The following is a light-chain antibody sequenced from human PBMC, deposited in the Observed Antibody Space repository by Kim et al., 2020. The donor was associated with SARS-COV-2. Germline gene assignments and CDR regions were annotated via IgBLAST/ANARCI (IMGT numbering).Light chain of an antibody. CDR3: QSYDSSLAAYV. V-gene: IGLV1-40*01. J-gene: IGLJ1*01. CDR1: SSNIGAGYD. Sequence: QPVLTQPPSVSGAPGQRVTISCTGSSSNIGAGYDVHWYQQLPGTAPKLLLYRNNNRPSGVPDRFSGSKSGTSASLAITGLQAEDEADYYCQSYDSSLAAYVFGTGTKVTV. CDR2: RNN.